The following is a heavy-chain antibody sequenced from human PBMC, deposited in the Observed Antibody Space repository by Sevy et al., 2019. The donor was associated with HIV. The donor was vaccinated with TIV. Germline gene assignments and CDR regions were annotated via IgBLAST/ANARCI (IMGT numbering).Heavy chain of an antibody. CDR1: GFTFSSYA. D-gene: IGHD2-2*01. CDR2: ISGSGGST. V-gene: IGHV3-23*01. Sequence: GGSLRLSCAASGFTFSSYAMSWVRQAPGKGLEWVSAISGSGGSTYYADSVKGRLTISRDNSKNTLYLQMNSLRAEDTAVYYCANWGNNLGYCSSTSCSPFDYWGQGTLVTVSS. J-gene: IGHJ4*02. CDR3: ANWGNNLGYCSSTSCSPFDY.